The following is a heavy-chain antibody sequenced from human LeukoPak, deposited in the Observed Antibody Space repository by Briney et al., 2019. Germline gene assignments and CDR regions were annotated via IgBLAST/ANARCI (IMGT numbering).Heavy chain of an antibody. CDR3: ARDYGDYAPLDY. D-gene: IGHD4-17*01. V-gene: IGHV1-46*01. CDR2: INPSGGST. CDR1: GYTFTSYY. Sequence: AXVKVSCKASGYTFTSYYMHWVRQAPGQGLEWMGIINPSGGSTNYAQKFQGRVTMTRETSTRTVYMELSSLRSEDTAVYYCARDYGDYAPLDYWGQGTLVTVSS. J-gene: IGHJ4*02.